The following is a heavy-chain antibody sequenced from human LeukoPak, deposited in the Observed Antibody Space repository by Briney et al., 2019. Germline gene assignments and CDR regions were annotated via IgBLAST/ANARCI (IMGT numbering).Heavy chain of an antibody. CDR3: ARDSSTVTGDAFDI. CDR1: GDSISSSGFY. D-gene: IGHD4-17*01. V-gene: IGHV4-39*02. CDR2: IYYSGST. Sequence: SETLSLTCSVSGDSISSSGFYWGWIRPAPGKGLGWIGSIYYSGSTYYTPSLTSRVTISLDTSKTQFSLKLNSVTAADTAVYYCARDSSTVTGDAFDIWGQGTMVTVSS. J-gene: IGHJ3*02.